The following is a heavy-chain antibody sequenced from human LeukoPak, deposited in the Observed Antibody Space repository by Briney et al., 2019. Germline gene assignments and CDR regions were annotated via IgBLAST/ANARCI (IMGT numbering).Heavy chain of an antibody. D-gene: IGHD6-6*01. CDR3: ARSPIRAQLGYNWFDP. V-gene: IGHV4-59*08. Sequence: SETLSLTCTVSGGSISSYYWSWIRQPPGKGLEWIGYIYYSGSTNYNPSLKSRVTISVDTSKNQFSLKLSSVTAADTAVYYCARSPIRAQLGYNWFDPWGQGTLVTVSS. CDR1: GGSISSYY. CDR2: IYYSGST. J-gene: IGHJ5*02.